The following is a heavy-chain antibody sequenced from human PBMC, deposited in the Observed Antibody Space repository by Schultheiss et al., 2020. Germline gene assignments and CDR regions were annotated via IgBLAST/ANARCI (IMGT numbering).Heavy chain of an antibody. CDR1: GGSISSYY. CDR3: ARGRGYSYGYVFDY. CDR2: IYYSGST. Sequence: SETLSLTCTVSGGSISSYYWSWIRQPAGKGLEWIGYIYYSGSTNYNPSLKSRVTISVDTSKNQFSLKLSSVTAADTAVYYCARGRGYSYGYVFDYWGQGTLVTVSS. V-gene: IGHV4-59*12. D-gene: IGHD5-18*01. J-gene: IGHJ4*02.